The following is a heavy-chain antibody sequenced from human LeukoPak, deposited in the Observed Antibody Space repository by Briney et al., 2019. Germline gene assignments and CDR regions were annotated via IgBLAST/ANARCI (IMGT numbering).Heavy chain of an antibody. CDR3: ARVPWENSNYATDYYYYGMDV. CDR1: GYTFSNYG. J-gene: IGHJ6*02. V-gene: IGHV1-18*01. D-gene: IGHD4-11*01. CDR2: ISGYSGNT. Sequence: GASVKVSCKASGYTFSNYGISWVRQAPGQGLEWMGWISGYSGNTNYAPKLQARVTMTTDTSTSTAYMELSSLRSEDTAVYYCARVPWENSNYATDYYYYGMDVWGQGTTVTVSS.